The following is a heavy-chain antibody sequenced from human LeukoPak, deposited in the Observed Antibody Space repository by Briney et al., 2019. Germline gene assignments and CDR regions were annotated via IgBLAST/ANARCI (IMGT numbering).Heavy chain of an antibody. J-gene: IGHJ4*02. V-gene: IGHV1-2*02. CDR2: INPNSGGT. D-gene: IGHD3-10*01. CDR3: ARGIGLGSYYNPSDY. CDR1: GYTFSGYY. Sequence: ASVKVSCKASGYTFSGYYMHWVRQAPGQGLEWMGWINPNSGGTNYAQKFQGRVTMTRDTSISTAYMELSRLRSGDTAVYYCARGIGLGSYYNPSDYWGQGTLVTVSS.